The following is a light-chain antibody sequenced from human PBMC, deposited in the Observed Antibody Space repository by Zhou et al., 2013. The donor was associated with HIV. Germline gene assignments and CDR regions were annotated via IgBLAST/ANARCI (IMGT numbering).Light chain of an antibody. V-gene: IGKV1-39*01. CDR1: QTIKRY. CDR2: AAS. Sequence: DIQMTQSPSSLSVSVGDRVTITCRASQTIKRYLNWYQQKPGKAPKLLMYAASNLQSGVPSRFSGSGSGTDFTLTISSLQPEDFATYYCQQSYSTPYTFGQGTKVEI. CDR3: QQSYSTPYT. J-gene: IGKJ2*01.